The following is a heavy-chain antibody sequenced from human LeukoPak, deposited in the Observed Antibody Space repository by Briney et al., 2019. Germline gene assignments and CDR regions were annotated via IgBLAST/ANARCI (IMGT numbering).Heavy chain of an antibody. CDR3: ASSPYYYDSSGYPQYGMDV. J-gene: IGHJ6*02. D-gene: IGHD3-22*01. Sequence: GESLKISCKGSGYSFTNYWIGWVRQMPGKGLEWMGIIYPGDSDTRYSPSFQGQVTISADKSISTAYLQWSSLKASDTAMYYCASSPYYYDSSGYPQYGMDVWGQGTTVTVSS. CDR2: IYPGDSDT. CDR1: GYSFTNYW. V-gene: IGHV5-51*01.